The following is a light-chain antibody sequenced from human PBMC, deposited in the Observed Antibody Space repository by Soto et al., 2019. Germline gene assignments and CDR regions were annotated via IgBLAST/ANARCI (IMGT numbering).Light chain of an antibody. CDR1: QSISSD. V-gene: IGKV1-39*01. CDR3: QQSYSTPYT. CDR2: AAS. J-gene: IGKJ2*01. Sequence: DLQMTQSPSSLSASVGDRVTITCRASQSISSDLNWYQQKPGKAPKLLIYAASNLQSGVPSRFSGSGSGTDFTLTISSLQPEDFATYYCQQSYSTPYTFGQGTKLEIK.